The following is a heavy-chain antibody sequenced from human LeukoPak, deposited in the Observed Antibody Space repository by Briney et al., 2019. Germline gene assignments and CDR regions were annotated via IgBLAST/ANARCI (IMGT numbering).Heavy chain of an antibody. Sequence: GGSLRLSCAASGFTFSDYYMSWIRQAPGKGLEWVSYISTSGSTIYYADSVRGRFTISRDNAKNSLFLQMNSPRAEDTAVYYCARGGWETVFDFWGQGTLVTVSS. CDR1: GFTFSDYY. CDR3: ARGGWETVFDF. CDR2: ISTSGSTI. J-gene: IGHJ4*02. D-gene: IGHD1-26*01. V-gene: IGHV3-11*04.